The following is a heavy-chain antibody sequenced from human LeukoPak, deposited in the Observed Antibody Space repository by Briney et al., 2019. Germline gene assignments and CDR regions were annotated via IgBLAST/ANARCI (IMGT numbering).Heavy chain of an antibody. D-gene: IGHD3-9*01. CDR2: IYTSGST. V-gene: IGHV4-4*07. J-gene: IGHJ4*02. Sequence: SETLSLTCTVSGGSISSYYWSWIRQPAGKRLEWIGRIYTSGSTNYNPSLKSRVTISVDTSKNQFSLKLSSVTAADTAVYYCARSKDILTGYCFDYWGQGTLVTVSS. CDR3: ARSKDILTGYCFDY. CDR1: GGSISSYY.